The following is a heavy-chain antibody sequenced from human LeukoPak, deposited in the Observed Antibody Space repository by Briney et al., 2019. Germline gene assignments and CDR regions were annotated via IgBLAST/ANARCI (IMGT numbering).Heavy chain of an antibody. J-gene: IGHJ6*03. Sequence: GGSLRLSCAASGFTFSSYAMNWIRQAPGKGLEWVSSISSSGTYIYYADLVEGRFTISRDNAKNSLYLQMNSLRAEDTAVYYCAKEKYYYDSSGYYGILYYYYYMDVWGKGTTVTVSS. D-gene: IGHD3-22*01. CDR3: AKEKYYYDSSGYYGILYYYYYMDV. CDR1: GFTFSSYA. CDR2: ISSSGTYI. V-gene: IGHV3-21*04.